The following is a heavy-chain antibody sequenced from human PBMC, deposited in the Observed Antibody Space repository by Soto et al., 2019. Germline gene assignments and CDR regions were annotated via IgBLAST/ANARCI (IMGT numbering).Heavy chain of an antibody. V-gene: IGHV4-34*01. D-gene: IGHD3-10*01. CDR1: GESFNSYYY. J-gene: IGHJ4*02. CDR3: ERGSWSIRFEY. CDR2: VYHNRET. Sequence: QVQLQQWGAGLLKPSETLSLTCAVYGESFNSYYYWTWVRPPPGAGLEWIGEVYHNRETNYNPSLKSRVTMSEVWSKNQCSLKLPSVTAADTAVYVCERGSWSIRFEYWFQGSLVTVS.